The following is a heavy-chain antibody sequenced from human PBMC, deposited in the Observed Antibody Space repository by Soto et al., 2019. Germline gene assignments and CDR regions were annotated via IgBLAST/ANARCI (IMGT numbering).Heavy chain of an antibody. J-gene: IGHJ4*02. CDR1: GGSISSYY. V-gene: IGHV4-59*01. Sequence: SETLSLTCTVSGGSISSYYWSWIRQPPGKGLEWIGHIYYSGSTNYNPSLKSRVTIAVDTSKNHFTLKWISATAADTAMYYCAREENPLARYGGDLDYWGQGTLVTVS. D-gene: IGHD3-16*01. CDR3: AREENPLARYGGDLDY. CDR2: IYYSGST.